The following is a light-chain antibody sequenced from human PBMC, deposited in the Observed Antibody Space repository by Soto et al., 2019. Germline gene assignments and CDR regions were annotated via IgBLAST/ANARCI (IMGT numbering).Light chain of an antibody. CDR2: WAS. Sequence: DTVMTQSPDSLAVSLGERATINCKSSQSVFHSANNMNYLAWYQQKPGQSPKLLISWASIRDSGVPDRFSGSGSETDFTLTINSLQAEDAAVYYCQQFYNTPPYTFGQGTRLEIK. CDR3: QQFYNTPPYT. V-gene: IGKV4-1*01. J-gene: IGKJ2*01. CDR1: QSVFHSANNMNY.